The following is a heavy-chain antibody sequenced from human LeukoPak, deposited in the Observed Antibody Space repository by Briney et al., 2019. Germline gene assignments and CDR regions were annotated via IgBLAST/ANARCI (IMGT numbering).Heavy chain of an antibody. CDR3: AKAYVAARPV. J-gene: IGHJ6*02. CDR2: IIANGGRA. V-gene: IGHV3-23*01. D-gene: IGHD6-6*01. CDR1: GFTFTNYA. Sequence: QAGGSLRLSCAASGFTFTNYAMSWVRQAPGKGLEWVSSIIANGGRAYYADSVKGRFTISRDNSEHTLYLQMNSLRAEDTAVYYCAKAYVAARPVWGQGTTVTVSS.